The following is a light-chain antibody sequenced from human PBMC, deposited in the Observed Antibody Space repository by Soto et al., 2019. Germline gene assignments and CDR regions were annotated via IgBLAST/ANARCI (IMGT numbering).Light chain of an antibody. Sequence: QSVLTQPRSVSGSPGQSVTISCTGTSSDVGGYNYVSWYQQHPGKAPKLMIYDVSKRPSGVPDRFSGSKSGNTASLTISGLQGEDEADYYCCSYAGSYTWVFGGGTKVTVL. CDR1: SSDVGGYNY. V-gene: IGLV2-11*01. CDR3: CSYAGSYTWV. J-gene: IGLJ3*02. CDR2: DVS.